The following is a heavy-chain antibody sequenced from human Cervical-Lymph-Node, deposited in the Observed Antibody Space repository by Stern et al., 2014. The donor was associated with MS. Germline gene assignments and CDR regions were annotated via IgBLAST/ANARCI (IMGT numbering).Heavy chain of an antibody. Sequence: VQLVQSGAELKKPGASVKVSCKTSGYTFITYYIHWVRQAPGQGLEWMGIINTNVGSARFAQKFQGRVNMTRDTSTSTVYLELSSLRSGDTAIYYCARDMGYCSPSCSSYHYSGMDVWGQGTTVAVSS. V-gene: IGHV1-46*01. CDR1: GYTFITYY. CDR3: ARDMGYCSPSCSSYHYSGMDV. CDR2: INTNVGSA. D-gene: IGHD2-15*01. J-gene: IGHJ6*02.